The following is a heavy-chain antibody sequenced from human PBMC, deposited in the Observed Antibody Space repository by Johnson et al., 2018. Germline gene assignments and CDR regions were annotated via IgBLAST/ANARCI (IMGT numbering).Heavy chain of an antibody. CDR2: ISYDGSNK. J-gene: IGHJ2*01. CDR1: GFTFSSYG. CDR3: AKDKGRVAGTGNWYFDL. V-gene: IGHV3-30*18. Sequence: QVQLVESGGGVVQPGRSLRLSCAASGFTFSSYGMHWVRQAPGKGLEWVAVISYDGSNKYYGDSVKGRFTISRDNSKNTVYLQMNSPRAEDTAVHYCAKDKGRVAGTGNWYFDLWGRGTLVTVSS. D-gene: IGHD6-19*01.